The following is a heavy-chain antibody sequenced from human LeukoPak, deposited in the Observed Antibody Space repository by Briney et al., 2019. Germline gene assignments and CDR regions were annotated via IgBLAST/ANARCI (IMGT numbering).Heavy chain of an antibody. CDR3: ARAPYSSSWYDY. Sequence: SETLSLTCAVYGGSFSGYCWSWIRQPPGKGLEWIGEINHSGSTNYNPSLKSRVTISVDTSKNQFSLKLSSVTAADTAVYYCARAPYSSSWYDYWGQGTLVTVSS. CDR2: INHSGST. D-gene: IGHD6-13*01. J-gene: IGHJ4*02. CDR1: GGSFSGYC. V-gene: IGHV4-34*01.